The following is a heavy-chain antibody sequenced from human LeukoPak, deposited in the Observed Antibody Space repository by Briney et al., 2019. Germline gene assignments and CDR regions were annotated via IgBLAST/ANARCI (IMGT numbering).Heavy chain of an antibody. CDR2: IYHRGST. J-gene: IGHJ4*02. Sequence: PSGTLSLTCAVSGGSISSSNWWSWVRQPPGKGLEWIGEIYHRGSTNYNPSFKSRLTISVDKSKNQFSLTLSSVTAADTAVYYCARRRGMVDEVSTMITYFDSWGQGTLVTVSS. D-gene: IGHD5/OR15-5a*01. CDR3: ARRRGMVDEVSTMITYFDS. V-gene: IGHV4-4*02. CDR1: GGSISSSNW.